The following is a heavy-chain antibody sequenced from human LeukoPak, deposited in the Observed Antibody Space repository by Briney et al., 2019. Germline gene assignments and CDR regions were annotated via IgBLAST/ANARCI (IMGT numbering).Heavy chain of an antibody. J-gene: IGHJ2*01. CDR2: INPNSGGT. CDR3: AVGRGYSYGLYWYFDL. D-gene: IGHD5-18*01. Sequence: ASVKVSCKASGYTFTGYYMHWVRQAPGQGLEWMGRINPNSGGTNYAQKFQGRATMTRDTSISTAYMELSRLRSDDTAVYYCAVGRGYSYGLYWYFDLWGRGTLVTVSS. CDR1: GYTFTGYY. V-gene: IGHV1-2*06.